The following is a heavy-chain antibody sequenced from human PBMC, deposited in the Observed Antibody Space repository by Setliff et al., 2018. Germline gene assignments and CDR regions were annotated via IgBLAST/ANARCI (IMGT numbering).Heavy chain of an antibody. CDR1: GYTFTDYY. CDR3: ATSTGYSSSGDYFDY. CDR2: INSYSGGT. J-gene: IGHJ4*02. Sequence: ASVKVSCKASGYTFTDYYIHWVRQAPGQGLEWMGWINSYSGGTHYAEHFQGRVTMTGDESASTAFLDLRGLTSDDTAVYYCATSTGYSSSGDYFDYWGQGALGTVSS. V-gene: IGHV1-2*02. D-gene: IGHD6-13*01.